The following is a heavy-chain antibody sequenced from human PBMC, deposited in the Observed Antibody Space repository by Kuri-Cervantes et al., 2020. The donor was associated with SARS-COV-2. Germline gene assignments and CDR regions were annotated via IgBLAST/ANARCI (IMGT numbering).Heavy chain of an antibody. D-gene: IGHD3-16*01. V-gene: IGHV1-2*02. CDR1: GYTFTSYG. Sequence: ASVKVSCKASGYTFTSYGISWVRQAPGQGLEWMGWINPNSGGTNYAQKFQGRVTMTRDTSISTAYMELSRLRSDDTAVYYCAREPTVNRRVSVPKPKSDDYWGQGTLVTVSS. J-gene: IGHJ4*02. CDR3: AREPTVNRRVSVPKPKSDDY. CDR2: INPNSGGT.